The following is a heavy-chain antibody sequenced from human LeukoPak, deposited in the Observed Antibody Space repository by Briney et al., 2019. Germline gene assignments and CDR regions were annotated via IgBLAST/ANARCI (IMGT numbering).Heavy chain of an antibody. J-gene: IGHJ4*02. V-gene: IGHV3-48*01. D-gene: IGHD1-14*01. CDR3: AKGPD. CDR1: GFTFSSYS. CDR2: ISSSSSTI. Sequence: PGGSLRLSCAASGFTFSSYSMNWVRQAPGKGLEWVSYISSSSSTIYYADCVKGRFTISRDNSKNTLYLQMNSLRAEDTAVYYCAKGPDWGQGTLVTVSS.